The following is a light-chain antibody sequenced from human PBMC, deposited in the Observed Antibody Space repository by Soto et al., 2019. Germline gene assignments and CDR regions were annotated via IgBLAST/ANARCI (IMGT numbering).Light chain of an antibody. J-gene: IGLJ1*01. V-gene: IGLV2-8*01. CDR1: SSDVGGYNY. CDR2: EVS. CDR3: SSYAGSNNFV. Sequence: QSVLTQPPSASGSPGQSVTISCTGTSSDVGGYNYVSWYQQHPGKAPKLMIYEVSKRPSGVPDRFSGSKSGNTDSLTVSGIQAEDEADYYCSSYAGSNNFVFGTGTKLTVL.